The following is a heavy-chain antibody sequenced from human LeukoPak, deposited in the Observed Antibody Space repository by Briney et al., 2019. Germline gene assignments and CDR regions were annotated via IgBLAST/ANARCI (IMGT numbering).Heavy chain of an antibody. D-gene: IGHD6-13*01. CDR3: ARGLIAAVSYFDY. CDR1: GGSFSGYY. V-gene: IGHV4-34*01. J-gene: IGHJ4*02. Sequence: PSETLSLTCAVYGGSFSGYYWSWIRQPPGKGLEWIGEINRSGSTNYNPSLKSRVTISVDTSKNQFSLKLSSVTAADTAVYYCARGLIAAVSYFDYWGQGTLVTVSS. CDR2: INRSGST.